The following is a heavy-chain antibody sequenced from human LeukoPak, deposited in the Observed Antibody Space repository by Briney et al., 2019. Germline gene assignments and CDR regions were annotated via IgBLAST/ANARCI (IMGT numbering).Heavy chain of an antibody. D-gene: IGHD3-9*01. CDR1: GGSISSGDYY. CDR2: IYYSGST. Sequence: SQTLSLTCTVSGGSISSGDYYWSWIRQPPGKGLEWIGYIYYSGSTNYNPSLKSRVTISVDTSKNQFSLKLSSVTAADTAVYYCARVTLDWLVDYWGKGTLVTVSS. J-gene: IGHJ4*02. V-gene: IGHV4-30-4*01. CDR3: ARVTLDWLVDY.